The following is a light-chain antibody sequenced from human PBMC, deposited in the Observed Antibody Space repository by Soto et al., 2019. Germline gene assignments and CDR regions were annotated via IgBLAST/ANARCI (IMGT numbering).Light chain of an antibody. CDR3: QSYDSSLSGPVV. J-gene: IGLJ2*01. V-gene: IGLV1-40*01. CDR2: GNS. CDR1: SSNIGADFD. Sequence: QSVLTQPPSVSGAPGQRVTISCTGSSSNIGADFDVHWYQQFPGTGPKLLIYGNSHRPSGVPDRFSGSTSGTSASLAITGLQAEDEADYYCQSYDSSLSGPVVFGGGTKLTVL.